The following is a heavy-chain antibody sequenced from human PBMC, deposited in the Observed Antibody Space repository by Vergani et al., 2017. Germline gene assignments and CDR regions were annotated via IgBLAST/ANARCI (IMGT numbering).Heavy chain of an antibody. CDR3: LWGGVRDGMDV. CDR2: IIPILGIA. D-gene: IGHD3-10*01. Sequence: QVQLVESGAEVKKPGSSVKVSCKASGGTFSSYAISWVRQAPGQGLEWMGRIIPILGIANYAQKFQGRVTITADKSTSTAYMELSSLRSDDTAVYYCLWGGVRDGMDVWGQGTTVTVS. CDR1: GGTFSSYA. V-gene: IGHV1-69*09. J-gene: IGHJ6*02.